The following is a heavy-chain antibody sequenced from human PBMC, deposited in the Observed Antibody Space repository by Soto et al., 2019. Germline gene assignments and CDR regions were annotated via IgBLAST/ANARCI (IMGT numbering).Heavy chain of an antibody. CDR1: GFSLTTSGVG. V-gene: IGHV2-5*02. CDR3: AHRVLRTVFGLVTTTAIYFDF. J-gene: IGHJ4*02. Sequence: QITLNESGPTQVKPRQTLTLTCTFSGFSLTTSGVGVGWIRQSPGKAPEWLALMYWDDDKRYSPSLKSILTITKDTSKNQVVLTMADLDPADTATYYCAHRVLRTVFGLVTTTAIYFDFWGQGTPVAVSS. D-gene: IGHD3-3*01. CDR2: MYWDDDK.